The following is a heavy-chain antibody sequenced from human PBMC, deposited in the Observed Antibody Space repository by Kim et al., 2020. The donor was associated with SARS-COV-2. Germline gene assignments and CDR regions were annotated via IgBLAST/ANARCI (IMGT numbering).Heavy chain of an antibody. CDR1: GFTFSSYS. CDR3: ARDSHWEFYYGSGIPDAFDI. D-gene: IGHD3-10*01. Sequence: GGSLRLSCAASGFTFSSYSMNWVRQAPGKGLEWVSYISSSSSTIYYADSVKGRFTISRDNAKNSLYLQMNSLRDEDTAVYYCARDSHWEFYYGSGIPDAFDIWGQGTMVTVSS. CDR2: ISSSSSTI. V-gene: IGHV3-48*02. J-gene: IGHJ3*02.